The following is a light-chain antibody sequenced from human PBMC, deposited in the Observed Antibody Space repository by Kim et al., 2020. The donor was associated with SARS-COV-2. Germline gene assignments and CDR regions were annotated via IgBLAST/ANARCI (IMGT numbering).Light chain of an antibody. CDR3: QQYGSTPLVT. Sequence: LGMRATRSCRTRRSLTSRSLAWYQQKAGQAARLLIYGASNRATGVPDRFSGSGAETDFTITISRLEPEDFAVYFCQQYGSTPLVTFGQGTRLEIK. CDR2: GAS. J-gene: IGKJ5*01. CDR1: RSLTSRS. V-gene: IGKV3-20*01.